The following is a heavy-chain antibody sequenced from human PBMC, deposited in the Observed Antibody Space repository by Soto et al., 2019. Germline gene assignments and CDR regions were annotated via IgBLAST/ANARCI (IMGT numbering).Heavy chain of an antibody. CDR1: GYTFTSYA. Sequence: QVQLVQSGAEVKKPGASVKVSCKASGYTFTSYAMHWVRQAPGQRLEWMGWINAGNGNTKYSQKFQGRVTITRDTSASTGYMEMSSLRSEDTAVYYCARGSYYYDSSGHFDYWGQGTLVTVSS. V-gene: IGHV1-3*01. CDR3: ARGSYYYDSSGHFDY. J-gene: IGHJ4*02. D-gene: IGHD3-22*01. CDR2: INAGNGNT.